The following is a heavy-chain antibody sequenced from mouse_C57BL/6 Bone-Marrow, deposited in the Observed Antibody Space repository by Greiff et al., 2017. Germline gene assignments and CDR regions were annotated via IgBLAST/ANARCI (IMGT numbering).Heavy chain of an antibody. CDR1: GFTFSSYG. J-gene: IGHJ3*01. CDR2: ISSGGSYT. D-gene: IGHD1-1*01. V-gene: IGHV5-6*01. Sequence: EVQLVESGGDLVKPGGSLKLSCAASGFTFSSYGMSWVRQTPDKRLEWVATISSGGSYTYYPDSVKGRFTISRDNAKNTLYLQMSSLKSEDTAMYYCARPLLRSSWFAYWGQGTLVTVSA. CDR3: ARPLLRSSWFAY.